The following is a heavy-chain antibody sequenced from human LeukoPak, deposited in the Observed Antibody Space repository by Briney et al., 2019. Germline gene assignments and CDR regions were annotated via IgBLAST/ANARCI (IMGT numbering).Heavy chain of an antibody. D-gene: IGHD6-19*01. V-gene: IGHV3-23*01. CDR3: AREEENSSGWYTILKN. CDR1: GFTFSSYW. Sequence: GGSLRLSCAASGFTFSSYWMNWVRQAPGKGLEWVSVISDSGGSTYDADSVKGRFTISRDNSKNTLYLQMNSLRAEDTAVYYCAREEENSSGWYTILKNWGQGTLVTVSS. CDR2: ISDSGGST. J-gene: IGHJ4*02.